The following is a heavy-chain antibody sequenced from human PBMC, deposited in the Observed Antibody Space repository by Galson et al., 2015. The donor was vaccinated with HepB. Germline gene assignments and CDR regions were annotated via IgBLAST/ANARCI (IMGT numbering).Heavy chain of an antibody. D-gene: IGHD4-23*01. CDR1: GFTFSSYA. V-gene: IGHV3-23*01. CDR2: ISGSGGST. Sequence: SLRLSCAASGFTFSSYAMSWVRQAPGKGLEWVSAISGSGGSTYYADSVKGRFTISRDNSKNTLYLQMNSLRAEDTAVYYCAKCRRPPTTVVTPLYYFDYWGQGTLVTVSS. J-gene: IGHJ4*02. CDR3: AKCRRPPTTVVTPLYYFDY.